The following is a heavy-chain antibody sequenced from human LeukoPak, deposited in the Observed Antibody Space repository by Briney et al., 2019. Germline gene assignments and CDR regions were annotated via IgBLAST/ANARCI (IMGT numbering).Heavy chain of an antibody. CDR3: ARSTPPYWYFDL. CDR1: GGSISSYY. CDR2: IYYSGST. J-gene: IGHJ2*01. V-gene: IGHV4-59*12. Sequence: PSETLSLTCTVSGGSISSYYWSWIRQPPGKGLEWIGYIYYSGSTNYNPSLKSRVTISVDRSKNQFSLKLSSVTAADTAVYYCARSTPPYWYFDLWGRGTLVTVSS.